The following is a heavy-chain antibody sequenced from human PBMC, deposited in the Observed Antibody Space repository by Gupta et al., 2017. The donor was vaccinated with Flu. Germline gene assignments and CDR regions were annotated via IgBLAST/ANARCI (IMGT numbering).Heavy chain of an antibody. Sequence: GLEWVSAISGSGGSTYYADSVKGRFTISRDNSKNTLYLQMNSLRAEDTAVYYCAKDLTHYDFWSGPNWYFDLWGRGTLVTVSS. CDR3: AKDLTHYDFWSGPNWYFDL. J-gene: IGHJ2*01. V-gene: IGHV3-23*01. D-gene: IGHD3-3*01. CDR2: ISGSGGST.